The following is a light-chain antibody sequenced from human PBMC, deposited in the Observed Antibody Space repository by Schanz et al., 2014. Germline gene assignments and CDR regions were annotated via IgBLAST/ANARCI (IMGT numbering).Light chain of an antibody. J-gene: IGLJ2*01. CDR3: SSYTGSNNLGVV. V-gene: IGLV2-18*02. CDR1: SSDVDSYNR. CDR2: EVS. Sequence: QSALTQPPSVSGSPGQSVTISCSGTSSDVDSYNRVSWYQQSPGTAPKLMIYEVSNRPSGVPDRFSGSKSGNTASLTVSGLQAEDEADYYCSSYTGSNNLGVVFGGGTKLTVL.